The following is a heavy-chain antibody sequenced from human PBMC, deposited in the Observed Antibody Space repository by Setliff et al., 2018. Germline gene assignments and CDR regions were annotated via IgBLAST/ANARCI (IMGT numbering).Heavy chain of an antibody. CDR1: GFTFRSYW. Sequence: PGGSLRLSCAASGFTFRSYWMSCVRQAPGKGLEWVANIKKDGSIKYYLDSVRGRFTISRDNAENSLTLQMNSLRVEDTAVYYCVRDLHWGFDYWGLGTLVTVSS. D-gene: IGHD7-27*01. CDR3: VRDLHWGFDY. V-gene: IGHV3-7*01. J-gene: IGHJ4*02. CDR2: IKKDGSIK.